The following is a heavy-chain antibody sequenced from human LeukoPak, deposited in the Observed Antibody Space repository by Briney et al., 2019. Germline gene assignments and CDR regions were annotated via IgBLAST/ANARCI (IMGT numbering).Heavy chain of an antibody. J-gene: IGHJ3*02. Sequence: GGSLRLSCAASGFTFDDYTMHWVRQAPGKGLEWVSLISWDGGSTYYADSVKGRFTISRDNSKNSLYLQMNSLRTEDTALYYYAKDSGRVYYGSGSYGAFDIWGQGTMVTVSS. CDR2: ISWDGGST. D-gene: IGHD3-10*01. V-gene: IGHV3-43*01. CDR3: AKDSGRVYYGSGSYGAFDI. CDR1: GFTFDDYT.